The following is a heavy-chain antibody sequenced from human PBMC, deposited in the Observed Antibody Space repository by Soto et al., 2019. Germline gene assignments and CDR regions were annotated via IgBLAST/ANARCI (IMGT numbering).Heavy chain of an antibody. D-gene: IGHD5-12*01. Sequence: SEKLSLTCTVSGGSIDSDDYYWTWIRQPPGKGLEWIGYIYSSGRTSYNPSLESRLTISIDTSKNQFSLHLNSVSAADPAVYFCARDRGRSPGFFDYWGQAILVTVSS. V-gene: IGHV4-30-4*01. CDR3: ARDRGRSPGFFDY. CDR1: GGSIDSDDYY. J-gene: IGHJ4*02. CDR2: IYSSGRT.